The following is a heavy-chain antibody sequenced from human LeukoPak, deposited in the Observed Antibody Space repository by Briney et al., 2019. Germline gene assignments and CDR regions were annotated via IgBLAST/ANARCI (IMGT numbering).Heavy chain of an antibody. CDR1: GFTHSSYA. Sequence: GGSLRLSCAASGFTHSSYAMTWVRQAPGKGLEWVSAISDSGGSTYYADSVKGRFTFSRDNSKSTLYLQMNSLRAEDTAVYYCAKVSIQLFLQGAFDIWGQGTMVTVSS. CDR2: ISDSGGST. V-gene: IGHV3-23*01. CDR3: AKVSIQLFLQGAFDI. J-gene: IGHJ3*02. D-gene: IGHD5-18*01.